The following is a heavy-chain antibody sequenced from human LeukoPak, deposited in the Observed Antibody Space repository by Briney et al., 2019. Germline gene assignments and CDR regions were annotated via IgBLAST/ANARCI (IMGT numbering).Heavy chain of an antibody. CDR3: ARARVGATTDYYYGMDV. CDR2: IIPTFGTA. CDR1: GGTFSSYA. D-gene: IGHD1-26*01. Sequence: GSSVKVSCKASGGTFSSYAISWVRQAPGQGLEWMGGIIPTFGTANYAQKFQGRVTITADESTSTAYMELSSLRSEDTAVYYCARARVGATTDYYYGMDVWGQGTTVTVSS. J-gene: IGHJ6*02. V-gene: IGHV1-69*01.